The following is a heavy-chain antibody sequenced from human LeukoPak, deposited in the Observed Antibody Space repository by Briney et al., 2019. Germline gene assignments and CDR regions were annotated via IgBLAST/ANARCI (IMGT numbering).Heavy chain of an antibody. J-gene: IGHJ4*02. CDR3: ARIRRLGSGFFYFDY. V-gene: IGHV2-70*11. Sequence: SGPTLVNPTQTLTLTCTLSGFSLSTTGMCVSWIRQPPGKALEWLARIDWDDDKYYSTSLKTRLTISKDSSKNQVVLTMTNMDPVDEATYYCARIRRLGSGFFYFDYWGQGTLVTVSS. CDR2: IDWDDDK. D-gene: IGHD3-16*01. CDR1: GFSLSTTGMC.